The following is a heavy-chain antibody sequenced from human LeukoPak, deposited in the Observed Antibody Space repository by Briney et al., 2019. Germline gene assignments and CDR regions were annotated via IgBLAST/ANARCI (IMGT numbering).Heavy chain of an antibody. D-gene: IGHD3-10*01. CDR1: GYTFTSYG. CDR2: IIPIFGTA. J-gene: IGHJ4*02. V-gene: IGHV1-69*05. Sequence: SVKVSCKASGYTFTSYGISWVRQAPGQGLEWMGGIIPIFGTANYAQKFQGRVTITTDESTSTAYMELSSLRSEDTAVYYCAIHNGENFDYWGQGTLVTVSS. CDR3: AIHNGENFDY.